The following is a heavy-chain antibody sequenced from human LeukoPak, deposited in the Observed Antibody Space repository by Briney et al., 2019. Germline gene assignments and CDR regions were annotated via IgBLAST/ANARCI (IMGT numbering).Heavy chain of an antibody. CDR2: IYYTGNT. CDR3: ARGGGAAGYDNEFDY. J-gene: IGHJ4*02. Sequence: PSETLSLTCTVSGGXIGSYYWSWIRQPPGEGLEWIGYIYYTGNTNFNPSLKSRVTISVDTSKNQFSLKLTSVTAADAAVYYCARGGGAAGYDNEFDYWGQGALVTVSS. CDR1: GGXIGSYY. D-gene: IGHD5-12*01. V-gene: IGHV4-59*01.